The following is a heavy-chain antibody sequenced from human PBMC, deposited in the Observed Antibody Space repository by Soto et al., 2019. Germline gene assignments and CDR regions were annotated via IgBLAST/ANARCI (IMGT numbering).Heavy chain of an antibody. CDR1: GFTFDDYA. Sequence: EVPLVESGGGLVQPGRSLRLSCAASGFTFDDYAMHWVRQAPGKGLEWVSGISWNSGSIGYADSVKGRFTISRDNAKNSLYLQMNSLRAEDTALYYCAKDWGGSRGYYFDYWGQGTLVTVSS. CDR3: AKDWGGSRGYYFDY. D-gene: IGHD6-25*01. CDR2: ISWNSGSI. J-gene: IGHJ4*02. V-gene: IGHV3-9*01.